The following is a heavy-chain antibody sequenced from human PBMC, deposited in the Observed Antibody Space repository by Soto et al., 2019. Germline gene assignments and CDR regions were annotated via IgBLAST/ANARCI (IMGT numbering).Heavy chain of an antibody. V-gene: IGHV1-69*06. CDR2: IIPVSATT. J-gene: IGHJ4*02. Sequence: QVQLVQSGAEVQKPGSSVKVSCEASGGTFSSYAFNWVRQAPGQGLQWMGGIIPVSATTHYAQKFQGRVTITADNFTSTAYMALSSLRSEDTAVYFCAIGYTTGWYTSFDFWGQGTLVTVSS. D-gene: IGHD6-19*01. CDR1: GGTFSSYA. CDR3: AIGYTTGWYTSFDF.